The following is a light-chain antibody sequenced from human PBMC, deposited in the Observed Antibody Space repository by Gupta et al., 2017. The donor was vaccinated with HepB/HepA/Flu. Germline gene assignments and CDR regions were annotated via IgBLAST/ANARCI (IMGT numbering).Light chain of an antibody. CDR1: ALPKQY. J-gene: IGLJ2*01. CDR2: KDT. Sequence: SYELTQPPSMSVSPGQTARITCSGDALPKQYSYWYQQRPGPAPVVVIYKDTERPSGIPERLSGSSSGKTVTLTLSGVQAEDEADYYCQSAASSGSYRVFGGGTKLTVL. CDR3: QSAASSGSYRV. V-gene: IGLV3-25*03.